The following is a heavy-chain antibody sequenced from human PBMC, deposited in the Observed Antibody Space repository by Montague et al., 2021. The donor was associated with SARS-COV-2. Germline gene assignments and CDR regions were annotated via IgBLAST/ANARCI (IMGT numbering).Heavy chain of an antibody. CDR3: ASAFYGDHWAFDV. J-gene: IGHJ3*01. V-gene: IGHV6-1*01. D-gene: IGHD2/OR15-2a*01. CDR2: TCYRSWWRS. CDR1: GDSVSSTSAS. Sequence: CAISGDSVSSTSASWNWIRQSPSKGLEWLGRTCYRSWWRSQYPGSLESRITISGDTSKNQFSLQLNSVTPEDTAVYYCASAFYGDHWAFDVWGQGTMVTVSS.